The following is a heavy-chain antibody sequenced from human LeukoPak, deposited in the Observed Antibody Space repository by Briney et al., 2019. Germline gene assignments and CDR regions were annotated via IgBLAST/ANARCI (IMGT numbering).Heavy chain of an antibody. CDR2: TSGNGGNT. J-gene: IGHJ4*02. CDR3: AKHYDSSGHYYFDY. Sequence: PGGSLRLSCSASGFTFSSYAMHWVRQAPGKGLEYISATSGNGGNTYYADSVKGRFTISRDNSKSTLYLQMNSLRAEDTAVYYCAKHYDSSGHYYFDYWGQGTLVTVSS. D-gene: IGHD3-22*01. V-gene: IGHV3-64*04. CDR1: GFTFSSYA.